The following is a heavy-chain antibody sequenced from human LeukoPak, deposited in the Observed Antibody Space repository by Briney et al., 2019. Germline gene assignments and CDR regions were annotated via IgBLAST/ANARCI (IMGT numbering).Heavy chain of an antibody. J-gene: IGHJ4*02. CDR1: GYSISSGR. D-gene: IGHD3-10*01. CDR2: INQDGSEK. CDR3: ARIGLYYSSRHYFDF. Sequence: ETLSLTCSVSGYSISSGRYWGWIRQPPGQGLERVANINQDGSEKYYVDSVKGRLTISRDNAKNSLYLQMNSLRAEDTAVYYCARIGLYYSSRHYFDFWGQGTLVTVSS. V-gene: IGHV3-7*01.